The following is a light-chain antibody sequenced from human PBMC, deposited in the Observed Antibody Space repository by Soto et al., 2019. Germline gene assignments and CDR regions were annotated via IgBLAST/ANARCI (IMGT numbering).Light chain of an antibody. CDR3: QQYDSLPLT. V-gene: IGKV1-33*01. Sequence: DIQMTQSPSSLSASVGDRVTIACQATQDIHSFFPWYQQKPGKAPKFLIFDESNLKRGFQSRFSGSGSGTDFTFTISSLQPEDIATYFCQQYDSLPLTFGGGTKVEV. CDR1: QDIHSF. J-gene: IGKJ4*01. CDR2: DES.